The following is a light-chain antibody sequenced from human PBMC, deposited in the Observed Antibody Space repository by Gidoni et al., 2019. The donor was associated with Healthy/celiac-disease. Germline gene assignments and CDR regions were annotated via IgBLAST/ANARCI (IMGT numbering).Light chain of an antibody. CDR2: DVS. Sequence: QSALTQPASVSGSPGQSSTISCTGTSSDVGGYNYVSWYQQHPGKAPKLMIYDVSNRPSGVSNRFSGSKSGNTASLTISGLQAEDEADYYCSSYTSSSLYVFGTGTKVXV. CDR1: SSDVGGYNY. CDR3: SSYTSSSLYV. V-gene: IGLV2-14*03. J-gene: IGLJ1*01.